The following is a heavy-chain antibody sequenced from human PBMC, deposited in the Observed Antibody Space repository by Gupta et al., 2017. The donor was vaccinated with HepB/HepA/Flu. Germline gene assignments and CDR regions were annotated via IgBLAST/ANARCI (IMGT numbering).Heavy chain of an antibody. CDR3: AKGRQWLPLFDY. J-gene: IGHJ4*02. V-gene: IGHV3-23*01. CDR2: VSGSGGTT. CDR1: GFTFTSYA. Sequence: ASGFTFTSYAMSWVLQAPGKGLEWVSTVSGSGGTTYYAESVKGRYTISRDNSKNTVYLEMNSLRAEDTAVYYCAKGRQWLPLFDYWGQGTLVTVSS. D-gene: IGHD6-19*01.